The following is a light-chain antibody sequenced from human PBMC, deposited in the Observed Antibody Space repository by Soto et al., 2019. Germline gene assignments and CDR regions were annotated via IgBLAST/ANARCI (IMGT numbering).Light chain of an antibody. CDR2: GAS. V-gene: IGKV3-15*01. CDR1: QSASST. Sequence: DIVTKQTLATLTVYPGERATLSCRASQSASSTLAWYQQKHGQAPRLLIHGASTRATGIPARFSGSGSGTEFTLTISSLQSEDFAVYYCQQYDNWSRTFGQGTKVDIK. J-gene: IGKJ1*01. CDR3: QQYDNWSRT.